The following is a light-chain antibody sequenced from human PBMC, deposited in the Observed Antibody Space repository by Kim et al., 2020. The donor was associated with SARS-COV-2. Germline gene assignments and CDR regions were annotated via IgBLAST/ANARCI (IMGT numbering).Light chain of an antibody. Sequence: GQRVTISCSGSSANIGSNYVYWYQQLPGTAPKLLIYRNNPRPSGVPDRFSGCKSGTSASLAISGLRSEDEADYYCAAWDDSLSGRVFGGGTQLTVL. CDR2: RNN. CDR1: SANIGSNY. V-gene: IGLV1-47*01. CDR3: AAWDDSLSGRV. J-gene: IGLJ3*02.